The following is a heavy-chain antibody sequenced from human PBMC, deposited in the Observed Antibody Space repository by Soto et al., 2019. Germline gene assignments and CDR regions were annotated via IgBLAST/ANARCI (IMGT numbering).Heavy chain of an antibody. J-gene: IGHJ4*02. CDR2: IYYSGST. V-gene: IGHV4-61*01. Sequence: SETLSLTCTVSGGSVTSANYYWSWIRQPPGKGLEWIGYIYYSGSTNYNPPLKSRVTISVDTSKNQFSLKLSSVTAADTAVYYCASSRQLCYFHYWGQGTLVTVSS. D-gene: IGHD3-10*01. CDR1: GGSVTSANYY. CDR3: ASSRQLCYFHY.